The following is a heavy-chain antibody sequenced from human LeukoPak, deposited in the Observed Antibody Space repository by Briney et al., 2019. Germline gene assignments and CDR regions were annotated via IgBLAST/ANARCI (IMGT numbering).Heavy chain of an antibody. J-gene: IGHJ4*02. Sequence: GGSLRLSCAVSGFPLRNYAMTWVRQAPGKGLEWVSGISGSGGSTYYADSVKGRFTISRDNSKNTLYLQMNSLRAEDTAVYYCARDPGIQSYYFDYWGQGTLVTVSS. D-gene: IGHD5-18*01. CDR2: ISGSGGST. CDR3: ARDPGIQSYYFDY. V-gene: IGHV3-23*01. CDR1: GFPLRNYA.